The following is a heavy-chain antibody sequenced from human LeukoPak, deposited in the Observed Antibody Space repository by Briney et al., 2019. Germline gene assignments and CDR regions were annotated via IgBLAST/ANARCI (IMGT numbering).Heavy chain of an antibody. D-gene: IGHD3-10*01. J-gene: IGHJ4*02. CDR2: FDPEDGET. V-gene: IGHV1-24*01. Sequence: ASVKVSCKASGGTFNNYTISWVRQAPGKGLEWMGGFDPEDGETIYAQKFQGRVTMTEDTSTDTAYMELSSLRSEDTAVYYCATHPPYYYGSGSYLQFDYWGQGTLVTVSS. CDR3: ATHPPYYYGSGSYLQFDY. CDR1: GGTFNNYT.